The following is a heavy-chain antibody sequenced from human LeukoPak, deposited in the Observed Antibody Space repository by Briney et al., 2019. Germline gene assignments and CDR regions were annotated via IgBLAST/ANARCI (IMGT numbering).Heavy chain of an antibody. J-gene: IGHJ4*02. CDR3: ARSSLGTITAGPFDY. CDR1: GYTFSSYG. D-gene: IGHD5-12*01. CDR2: ISGYNGNT. V-gene: IGHV1-18*01. Sequence: GASVKVSCKASGYTFSSYGIAWVRQAPGQGLEWMGWISGYNGNTNYAQKLQGRVSMTTDTSTTTAYMGLRSLTSDDTALYYCARSSLGTITAGPFDYWGQGTLVTVSS.